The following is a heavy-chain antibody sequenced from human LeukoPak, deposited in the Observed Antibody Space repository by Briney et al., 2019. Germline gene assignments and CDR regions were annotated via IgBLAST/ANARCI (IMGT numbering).Heavy chain of an antibody. J-gene: IGHJ4*02. CDR3: ARMVKTRAAIFTY. CDR1: GFTLSDYY. V-gene: IGHV3-11*01. CDR2: ISSSGSTI. D-gene: IGHD2-2*01. Sequence: GGSLRLSCAASGFTLSDYYMSWIRQAPGKGLEWVSYISSSGSTIYYADSVKGRFTISRDNAKNSLYLQMNSLRAEDTAVYYCARMVKTRAAIFTYWGQGTLVTVSS.